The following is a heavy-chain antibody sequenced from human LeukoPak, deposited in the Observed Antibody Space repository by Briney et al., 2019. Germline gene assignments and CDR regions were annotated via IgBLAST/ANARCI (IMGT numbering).Heavy chain of an antibody. CDR1: GFTFSSYG. V-gene: IGHV3-30*03. J-gene: IGHJ4*02. CDR2: ISYDGSNK. D-gene: IGHD6-19*01. Sequence: GGSLRLSCAASGFTFSSYGMHWVRQAPGKGLEWVAVISYDGSNKYYADSVKGRFTISRDNFKNTLYLQMNSLRAEDTAVYYCAAGEGGWRLDYWGQGTLVTVSS. CDR3: AAGEGGWRLDY.